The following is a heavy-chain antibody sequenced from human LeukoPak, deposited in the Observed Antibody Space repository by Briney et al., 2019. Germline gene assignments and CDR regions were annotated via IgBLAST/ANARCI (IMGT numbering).Heavy chain of an antibody. Sequence: GGSLRLSCAASGFTFSSYEMNWVRQAPGKELEWVSYIRSSGSTIYYADSVKGRFTISRDNAKNSLYLQMDSLRAEDTAVYYCARDGCSGGSCEDWGQGTLVTVSS. J-gene: IGHJ4*02. CDR1: GFTFSSYE. CDR2: IRSSGSTI. CDR3: ARDGCSGGSCED. V-gene: IGHV3-48*03. D-gene: IGHD2-15*01.